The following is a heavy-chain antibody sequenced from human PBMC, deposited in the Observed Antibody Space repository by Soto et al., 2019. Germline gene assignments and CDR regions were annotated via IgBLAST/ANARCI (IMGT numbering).Heavy chain of an antibody. J-gene: IGHJ4*02. Sequence: GGSLRLSCAASGFTFSIYRMSWVRQAPGKGLEWVANIKQDGSEKYYVDSVKGRFTISRDNSKNSLYLQMNSLRAEDTAVYYCARLAYGSGSWYFDYWGRGTLVTVSS. V-gene: IGHV3-7*01. CDR1: GFTFSIYR. D-gene: IGHD3-10*01. CDR3: ARLAYGSGSWYFDY. CDR2: IKQDGSEK.